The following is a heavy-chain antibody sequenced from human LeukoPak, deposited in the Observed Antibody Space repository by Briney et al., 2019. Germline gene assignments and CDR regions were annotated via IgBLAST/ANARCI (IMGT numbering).Heavy chain of an antibody. CDR1: GFTFSSYG. CDR2: IRYDGSNK. V-gene: IGHV3-30*02. CDR3: AKVRRRSDPYYFDY. J-gene: IGHJ4*02. Sequence: PGGSLRLSCAASGFTFSSYGMHWVRQAPGKGLEWVAYIRYDGSNKYYADSVKGRFTISRDISKNTLYLQMNSLRAEDTAVYYCAKVRRRSDPYYFDYWGQGTLVTVSS.